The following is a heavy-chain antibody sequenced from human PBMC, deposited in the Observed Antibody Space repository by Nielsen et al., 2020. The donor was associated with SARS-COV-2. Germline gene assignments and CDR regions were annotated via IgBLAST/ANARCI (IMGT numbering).Heavy chain of an antibody. J-gene: IGHJ4*02. CDR3: AKEASRGYSYGYVGDY. V-gene: IGHV3-30*18. D-gene: IGHD5-18*01. CDR1: GFTFSSYG. Sequence: GESLKISSAASGFTFSSYGMHWVRQAPGKGLEWVAVISYDGSNKYCADSVKGRFTISRDNSKNTLYLQMNSLRAEDTAVYYCAKEASRGYSYGYVGDYWGQGTLVTVSS. CDR2: ISYDGSNK.